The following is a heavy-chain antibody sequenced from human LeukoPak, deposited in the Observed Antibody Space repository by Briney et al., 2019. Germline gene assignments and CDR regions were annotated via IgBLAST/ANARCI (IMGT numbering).Heavy chain of an antibody. CDR2: IWYDGSNK. D-gene: IGHD2-8*01. CDR1: GFTFSSYG. Sequence: PGGSLRLSCAASGFTFSSYGMHWVRQAPGKGLEWVAVIWYDGSNKYYADSVKGRFTISRDNSKNTLYLQMNSLRAEDTAVYYCARDPNGYYYGMDVWGQGTTVTVS. CDR3: ARDPNGYYYGMDV. J-gene: IGHJ6*02. V-gene: IGHV3-33*01.